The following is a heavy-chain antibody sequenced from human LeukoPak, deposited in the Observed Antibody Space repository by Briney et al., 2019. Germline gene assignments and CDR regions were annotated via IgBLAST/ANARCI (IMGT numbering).Heavy chain of an antibody. J-gene: IGHJ4*02. Sequence: KPSETLSLTCSVTGGSMSSYSWSWIRQPPGKGLEWTGYMYINGNSNYNPSLRSRITISVQTSKNQFSLELSSVTTADTAVYYCAAILCGYYVVYWGQGTLVTVSS. CDR2: MYINGNS. V-gene: IGHV4-59*01. D-gene: IGHD3-9*01. CDR1: GGSMSSYS. CDR3: AAILCGYYVVY.